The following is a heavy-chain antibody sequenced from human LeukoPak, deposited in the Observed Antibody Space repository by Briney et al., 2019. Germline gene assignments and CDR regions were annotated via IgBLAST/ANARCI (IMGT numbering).Heavy chain of an antibody. J-gene: IGHJ4*02. CDR3: ARDHEDPYYFDY. CDR2: IYYSGST. CDR1: GGSISSYY. V-gene: IGHV4-59*01. Sequence: SETLSLTCTVSGGSISSYYWSWIRQPPGKGLEWIGYIYYSGSTNYNPSLKGRVTISVDTSKNQFSLKLSSVTAADTAVYYCARDHEDPYYFDYWGQGTLVTVSS.